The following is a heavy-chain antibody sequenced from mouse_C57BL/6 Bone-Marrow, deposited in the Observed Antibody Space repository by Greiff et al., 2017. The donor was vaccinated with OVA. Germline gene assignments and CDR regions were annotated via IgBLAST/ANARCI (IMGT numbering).Heavy chain of an antibody. CDR2: ISSGGSYT. CDR3: ATYYSNYEFAY. D-gene: IGHD2-5*01. Sequence: EVKLMESGGDLVKPGGSLKLSCAASGFTFSSYGMSWVRQTPDKRLEWVATISSGGSYTYYPDSVKGRFTISRDNAKNTLYLQMSSLKSEDTAMYYCATYYSNYEFAYWGQGTRVTVSA. CDR1: GFTFSSYG. V-gene: IGHV5-6*01. J-gene: IGHJ3*01.